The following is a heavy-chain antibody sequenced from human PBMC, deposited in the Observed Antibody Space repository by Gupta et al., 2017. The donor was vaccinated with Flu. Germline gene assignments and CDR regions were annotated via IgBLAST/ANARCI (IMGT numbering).Heavy chain of an antibody. J-gene: IGHJ5*02. V-gene: IGHV4-34*01. Sequence: QVQLQQWGSGLLKPSETLSLTCAVYGGSFSGYYWSWIRQPPGQGLEWIGEINHSGSTNYNPSLKSRVTISVDTSKNQFSLKLSSVTAADTAVYYCARGGRIAARPRRGLGVNWFDPWGQGTLVTVSS. CDR3: ARGGRIAARPRRGLGVNWFDP. D-gene: IGHD6-6*01. CDR1: GGSFSGYY. CDR2: INHSGST.